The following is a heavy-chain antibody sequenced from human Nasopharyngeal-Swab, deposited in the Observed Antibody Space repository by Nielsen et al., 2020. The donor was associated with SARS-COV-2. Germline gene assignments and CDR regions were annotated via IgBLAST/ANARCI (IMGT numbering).Heavy chain of an antibody. J-gene: IGHJ4*02. CDR3: ARQFRYGVHFDY. D-gene: IGHD4-17*01. CDR2: IYYSGST. CDR1: GGSISSGGYY. Sequence: SCTVSGGSISSGGYYWSWIRQHPGKGLEWIGYIYYSGSTYYNPSLKSRVTISVDTSKNQFSLKLSSVTAADTAVYYCARQFRYGVHFDYWGQGTLVTVSS. V-gene: IGHV4-31*02.